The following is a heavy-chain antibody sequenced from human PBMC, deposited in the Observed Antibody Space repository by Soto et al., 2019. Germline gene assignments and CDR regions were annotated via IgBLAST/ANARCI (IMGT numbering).Heavy chain of an antibody. J-gene: IGHJ4*02. Sequence: PVGSLRLSCAASGFTFSDYYMSWIRQAPGKGLEWVSYISSSGSTIYYADSVKGRFTISRDNAKNSLYLQMNSLRAEDTAVYYCARGRRDGYNLIDYFDYWGQGTLVTVSS. CDR2: ISSSGSTI. V-gene: IGHV3-11*01. CDR3: ARGRRDGYNLIDYFDY. CDR1: GFTFSDYY. D-gene: IGHD5-12*01.